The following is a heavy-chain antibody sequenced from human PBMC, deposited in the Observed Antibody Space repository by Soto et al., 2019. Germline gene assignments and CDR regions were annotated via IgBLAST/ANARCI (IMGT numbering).Heavy chain of an antibody. CDR1: GGSISSSNW. D-gene: IGHD3-9*01. J-gene: IGHJ4*02. Sequence: SETLSLTCAVSGGSISSSNWWRRVRQPPGKGLEWIGEIYHSGSTNYNPSLKSRVTISVDKSKNQFSLKLSSVTAADTAVYYCARGYDILTGYYPYYFDYWGQGTLVTVSS. CDR3: ARGYDILTGYYPYYFDY. V-gene: IGHV4-4*02. CDR2: IYHSGST.